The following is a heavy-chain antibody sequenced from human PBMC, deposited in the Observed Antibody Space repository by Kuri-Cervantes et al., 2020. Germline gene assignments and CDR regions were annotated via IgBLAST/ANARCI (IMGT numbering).Heavy chain of an antibody. CDR1: GFTFSSYA. D-gene: IGHD5-24*01. J-gene: IGHJ1*01. Sequence: GGSLRLSCAASGFTFSSYAMSWVRQAPGKGLEWVGRIKSKTDGGTTDYAAPVKGRFTISRDDSKNTLYLQMNSLKTDDTAVYYCTTDVENPPWLQLLSRYWGQGTLVTVSS. V-gene: IGHV3-15*01. CDR3: TTDVENPPWLQLLSRY. CDR2: IKSKTDGGTT.